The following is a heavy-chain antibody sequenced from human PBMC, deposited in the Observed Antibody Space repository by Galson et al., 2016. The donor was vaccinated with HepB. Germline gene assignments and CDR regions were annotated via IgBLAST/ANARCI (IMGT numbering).Heavy chain of an antibody. V-gene: IGHV3-7*03. J-gene: IGHJ6*02. CDR1: GFTFSSYW. CDR2: IKQDGSEK. CDR3: AREPHIAVAGKDYYYYYYAMDV. D-gene: IGHD6-19*01. Sequence: SLRLSCAASGFTFSSYWMSWVRQAPGKGLEWVANIKQDGSEKYYVDSVKGRFTISRDNAKNSLYLQMNSLRAEDTAVYYCAREPHIAVAGKDYYYYYYAMDVWGQGTTVTVSS.